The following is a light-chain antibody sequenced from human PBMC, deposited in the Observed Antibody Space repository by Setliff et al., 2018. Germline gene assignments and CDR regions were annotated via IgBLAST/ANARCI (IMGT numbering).Light chain of an antibody. CDR3: SSYTGSNSHV. Sequence: SALTQPASVSGSPGQSITISCTGSSSDVGGYNHVSWYQQHPGKAPKLMICDVGKRPSGVSNRFSGSKSGNTASLTISGLQAEDEADYYCSSYTGSNSHVFGTGTKGTVL. CDR2: DVG. J-gene: IGLJ1*01. CDR1: SSDVGGYNH. V-gene: IGLV2-14*01.